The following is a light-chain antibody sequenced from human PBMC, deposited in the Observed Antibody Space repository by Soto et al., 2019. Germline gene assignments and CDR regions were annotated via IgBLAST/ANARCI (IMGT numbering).Light chain of an antibody. CDR2: VAS. V-gene: IGKV1-39*01. J-gene: IGKJ4*01. Sequence: DIQMTQSPSSLSASVGDRVTITCRASQSISSSLNWYQQKPGKAPNLLIYVASSLHSGVPSRFSGSGSGTDFTRTISSLQPEDFATYFCQQSYTTPLTFGGGTKVDIK. CDR1: QSISSS. CDR3: QQSYTTPLT.